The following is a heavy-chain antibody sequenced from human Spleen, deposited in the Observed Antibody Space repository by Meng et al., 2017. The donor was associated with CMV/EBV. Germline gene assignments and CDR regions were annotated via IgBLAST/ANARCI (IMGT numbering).Heavy chain of an antibody. V-gene: IGHV3-53*01. J-gene: IGHJ4*02. CDR1: GFTVSSNY. Sequence: GESLKISCAASGFTVSSNYMSWVRQAPGKGLEWVSVIYSGGSTYYADAVKGRFTISRDNSKNTLYLQMNSLRAEDTAVYYCARAVLSYYGSGSYFDYWGQGTLVTVSS. D-gene: IGHD3-10*01. CDR3: ARAVLSYYGSGSYFDY. CDR2: IYSGGST.